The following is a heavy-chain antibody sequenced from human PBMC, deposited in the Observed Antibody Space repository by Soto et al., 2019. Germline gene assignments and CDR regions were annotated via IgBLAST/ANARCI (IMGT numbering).Heavy chain of an antibody. D-gene: IGHD3-10*01. J-gene: IGHJ4*02. V-gene: IGHV3-23*01. Sequence: EVQLLESGGGLVQPGGSLRLSCAASGFTFSSYGITWVRQAPGKGLEWVSGVTGSTGTTHYADSVKGRFTISRDNSKNTVYLQMNSLSAEDTAVYYCAKWSGFGDLWGQGTLVTVSS. CDR3: AKWSGFGDL. CDR1: GFTFSSYG. CDR2: VTGSTGTT.